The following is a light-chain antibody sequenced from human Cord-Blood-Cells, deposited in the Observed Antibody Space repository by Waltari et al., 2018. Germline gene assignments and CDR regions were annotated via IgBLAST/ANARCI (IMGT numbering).Light chain of an antibody. J-gene: IGLJ2*01. Sequence: QSALTQPASVSGSPGPSITISCPVTSRDAGAYNYVSWYQQHPGKAPKLMIYDVSNRPSGVSNRFSGSKSGNTASLTISGLQAEDEADYYCSSYTSSSTVVFGGGTKLTVL. CDR3: SSYTSSSTVV. CDR2: DVS. CDR1: SRDAGAYNY. V-gene: IGLV2-14*01.